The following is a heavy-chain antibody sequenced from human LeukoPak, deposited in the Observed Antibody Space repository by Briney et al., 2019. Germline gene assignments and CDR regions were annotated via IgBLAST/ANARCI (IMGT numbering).Heavy chain of an antibody. J-gene: IGHJ4*02. V-gene: IGHV1-3*01. Sequence: GGSLRLSCAASGFTFTSYAMHWVRQAPGQRLEWMGWINAGNGNTKYSQKFQGRVTITRDTSASTAYMDLSSLRSEDTAVYYCAKGQLLWFGESWDYFDYWGQGTLVTVSS. CDR2: INAGNGNT. CDR1: GFTFTSYA. D-gene: IGHD3-10*01. CDR3: AKGQLLWFGESWDYFDY.